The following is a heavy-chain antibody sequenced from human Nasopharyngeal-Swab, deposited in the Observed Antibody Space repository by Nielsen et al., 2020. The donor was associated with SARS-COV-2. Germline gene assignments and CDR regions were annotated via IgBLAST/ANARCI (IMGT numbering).Heavy chain of an antibody. D-gene: IGHD3-22*01. CDR1: GFTFSGYA. CDR3: AKSPQSSGYYYGWFDP. CDR2: IGSTGGST. J-gene: IGHJ5*02. V-gene: IGHV3-23*01. Sequence: GGSLRLSCAASGFTFSGYAMSWVRQAPGKGLEWVSAIGSTGGSTYYADSVKGQFTISRDNSKNTLYLQMNSLRAEDTAVYYCAKSPQSSGYYYGWFDPWGQGTLVTVSS.